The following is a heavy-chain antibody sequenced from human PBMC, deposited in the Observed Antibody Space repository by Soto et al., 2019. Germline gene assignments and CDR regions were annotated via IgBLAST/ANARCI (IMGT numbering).Heavy chain of an antibody. V-gene: IGHV3-53*01. CDR2: ISDGGKT. D-gene: IGHD2-8*02. J-gene: IGHJ4*02. CDR3: SRDRTSGGYDF. CDR1: GFSVNNIY. Sequence: AGGSLRLSCAASGFSVNNIYMSWVRQAPGKGLECVSVISDGGKTYYADTGKGRFTLSRDNSKNTLYLQMNSVRVDVTAVYYCSRDRTSGGYDFRGQGTLVTVSS.